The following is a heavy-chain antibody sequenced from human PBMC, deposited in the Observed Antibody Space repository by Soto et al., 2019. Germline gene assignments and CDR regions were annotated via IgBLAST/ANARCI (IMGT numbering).Heavy chain of an antibody. CDR2: ISGSGGST. V-gene: IGHV3-23*01. J-gene: IGHJ6*02. D-gene: IGHD4-17*01. CDR1: GFTFSSYA. Sequence: PGGSLRLSCAASGFTFSSYAMSWVRQAPGKGLEWVSAISGSGGSTYYADSVKGRFTISRDNSKNTLYLQMNSLRAEDTAVYYCAIDIPTVNTYSDGMEVWGQGTTVTVLL. CDR3: AIDIPTVNTYSDGMEV.